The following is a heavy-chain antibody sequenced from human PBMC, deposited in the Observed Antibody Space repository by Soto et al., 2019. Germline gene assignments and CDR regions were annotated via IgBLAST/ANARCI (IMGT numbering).Heavy chain of an antibody. CDR1: GGSVSSGSYY. V-gene: IGHV4-61*01. CDR3: ARETAVANWFDP. CDR2: IYYSGST. Sequence: SETLSLTCTVSGGSVSSGSYYWSWIRQPPGKGLEWIGYIYYSGSTNYNPSLKSRVTISVDTSTNQFSLKLSSVTAADTAAYYCARETAVANWFDPWGQGTLVTVSS. D-gene: IGHD6-19*01. J-gene: IGHJ5*02.